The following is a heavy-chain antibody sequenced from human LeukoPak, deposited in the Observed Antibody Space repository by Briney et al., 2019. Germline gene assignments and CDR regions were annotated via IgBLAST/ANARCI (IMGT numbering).Heavy chain of an antibody. CDR1: GFTFSSYG. D-gene: IGHD3-3*01. V-gene: IGHV3-21*01. CDR3: AKPPYYDFFYFDD. J-gene: IGHJ4*02. CDR2: ISNSATYI. Sequence: PGGSLRLSRAASGFTFSSYGMHWVRQAPGKGLEWVSSISNSATYIYYADSVKGRFTISRDNSKNTLFLQVSSLRTEDTAVYYCAKPPYYDFFYFDDWGQGTLVTVSS.